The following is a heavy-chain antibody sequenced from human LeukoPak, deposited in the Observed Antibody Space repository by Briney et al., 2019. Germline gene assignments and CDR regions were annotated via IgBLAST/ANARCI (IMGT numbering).Heavy chain of an antibody. V-gene: IGHV1-8*02. J-gene: IGHJ6*03. Sequence: GASVKVSCKASGYTFTTYGISWVRQATGQGLEWMGWMNPNSGNTGYAQKFQGRVTMTRNTSISTAYMELSSLRSEDTAVYYCARSHYYYYMDVWGKGTTVTVSS. CDR1: GYTFTTYG. CDR3: ARSHYYYYMDV. CDR2: MNPNSGNT.